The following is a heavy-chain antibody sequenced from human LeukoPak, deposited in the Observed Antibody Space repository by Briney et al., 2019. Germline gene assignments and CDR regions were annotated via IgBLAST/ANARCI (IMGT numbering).Heavy chain of an antibody. CDR3: AKDVYGDYGGLDH. D-gene: IGHD4-17*01. CDR1: GFPFSTYA. J-gene: IGHJ4*02. CDR2: IRGSDGST. V-gene: IGHV3-23*01. Sequence: GGSLRLSCAASGFPFSTYAMSWVRQAPGKGLEWDSSIRGSDGSTYYADSVKGRFAISRDNSKNTLYLQMNSLRAEDTAVYYCAKDVYGDYGGLDHWGRGTLVTVSS.